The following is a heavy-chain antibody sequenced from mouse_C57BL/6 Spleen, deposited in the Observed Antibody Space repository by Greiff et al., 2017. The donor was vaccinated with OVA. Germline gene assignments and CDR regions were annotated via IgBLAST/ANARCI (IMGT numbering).Heavy chain of an antibody. V-gene: IGHV5-12*01. CDR2: ISNGGGST. CDR1: GFTFSDYY. Sequence: DVMLVESGGGLVQPGGSLKLSCAASGFTFSDYYMYWVRQTPEKRLEWVAYISNGGGSTYYPDTVKGRFPISRDNAKNTLYLQMSRLKSEDTAMYYCARQAYYSPSYWGQGTLVTVSA. D-gene: IGHD2-12*01. J-gene: IGHJ3*01. CDR3: ARQAYYSPSY.